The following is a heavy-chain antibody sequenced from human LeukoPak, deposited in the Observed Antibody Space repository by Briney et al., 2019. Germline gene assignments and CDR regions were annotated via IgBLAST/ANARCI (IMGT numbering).Heavy chain of an antibody. D-gene: IGHD6-19*01. V-gene: IGHV3-15*01. CDR2: IKSKTDGGTT. Sequence: GGSLRLSCAASGFTFSNAWMSWVRQAPGKGLEWVGRIKSKTDGGTTDYAAPVKGRFTISRDDSKNTLYLQMNSLKTEDTAVYFCAKDTPLTTYTSGWSSNSFDYWGQGTLVAVSS. CDR3: AKDTPLTTYTSGWSSNSFDY. CDR1: GFTFSNAW. J-gene: IGHJ4*02.